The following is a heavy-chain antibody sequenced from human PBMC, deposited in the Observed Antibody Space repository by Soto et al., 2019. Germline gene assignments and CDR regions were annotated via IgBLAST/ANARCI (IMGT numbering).Heavy chain of an antibody. CDR1: GGSVSSGSYY. CDR2: IYYSGST. D-gene: IGHD3-22*01. Sequence: QVQLQESGPGLVKPSETLSLTCTVSGGSVSSGSYYWSWIRQPPGKGLEWIGYIYYSGSTNYNPPLQGRIPLQVDTSKKPSSLTLSFVAAADTAVYYCARDGRYYESSGYSDYYYYGMGIWGQGTTVTVSS. J-gene: IGHJ6*02. CDR3: ARDGRYYESSGYSDYYYYGMGI. V-gene: IGHV4-61*01.